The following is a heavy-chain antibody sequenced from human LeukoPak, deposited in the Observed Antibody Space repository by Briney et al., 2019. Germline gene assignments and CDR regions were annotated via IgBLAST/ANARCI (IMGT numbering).Heavy chain of an antibody. D-gene: IGHD3-3*01. CDR1: GYTFSSYW. CDR3: ASQNDFRLDY. Sequence: EESLKISCKGSGYTFSSYWIGWVRQMPGKGLGWMGIIYPGDSDTRYSPSLQGQVTISVDTSIGTAYLQWSSLKASDTAIYYCASQNDFRLDYWGQGTLVTVSS. V-gene: IGHV5-51*01. J-gene: IGHJ4*02. CDR2: IYPGDSDT.